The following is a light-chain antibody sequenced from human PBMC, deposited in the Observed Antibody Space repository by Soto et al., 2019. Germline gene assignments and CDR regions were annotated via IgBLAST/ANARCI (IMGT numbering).Light chain of an antibody. V-gene: IGLV2-14*01. CDR2: EVS. Sequence: QSVLTQPASVSGSPGQSSTISCTGTSSDVGGYKYVSWYQQHPGKAPKLMIYEVSNRPSGVSNRFSGSKSGNTASLTISGLQAEDEADYYCTSFTSASTYVFGSGTKVTVL. J-gene: IGLJ1*01. CDR1: SSDVGGYKY. CDR3: TSFTSASTYV.